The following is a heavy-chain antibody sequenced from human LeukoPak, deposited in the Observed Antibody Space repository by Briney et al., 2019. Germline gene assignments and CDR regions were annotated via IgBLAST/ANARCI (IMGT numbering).Heavy chain of an antibody. Sequence: SGGSLRLSCAASGFTFSSYSMNWVRQAPGKGLEGVALISSDGSNKHYADSVKGRFTLSRDNSKNALYVQMNNLRPEDTAVYYCARDELRGYSFGWIYWGQGTLVTVSS. CDR1: GFTFSSYS. D-gene: IGHD5-18*01. CDR2: ISSDGSNK. J-gene: IGHJ4*02. CDR3: ARDELRGYSFGWIY. V-gene: IGHV3-30*03.